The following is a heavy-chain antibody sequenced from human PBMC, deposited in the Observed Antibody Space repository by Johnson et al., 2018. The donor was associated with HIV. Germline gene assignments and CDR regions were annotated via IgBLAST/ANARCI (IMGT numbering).Heavy chain of an antibody. CDR3: ARESTPWGGEYVKYGLDI. V-gene: IGHV3-11*04. CDR2: ISSSGSTK. CDR1: GFNFKDYY. J-gene: IGHJ3*02. Sequence: QVQLVESGGGLVKPGGSLRLSCAASGFNFKDYYLNWVRQAPGKGLEWVSHISSSGSTKKYADSVRGRLTVSRDNAKKSLYLEMNNLRVDDTAVYYCARESTPWGGEYVKYGLDIWGQGTMVAVSS. D-gene: IGHD3-10*01.